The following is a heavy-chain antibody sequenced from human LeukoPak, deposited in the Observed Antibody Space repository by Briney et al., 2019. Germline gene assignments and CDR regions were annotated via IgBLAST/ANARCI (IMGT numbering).Heavy chain of an antibody. J-gene: IGHJ1*01. D-gene: IGHD6-19*01. Sequence: PGGSLRLSCAASGFTFNNYAMSWVRQAPGKGLEWVSVISGSGSATYYAASVKGRFTISRDNSKNTLYLQMNSLRAEDTAVYHCAKDPTVAGTAEYFQHWARAPWSPSPQ. V-gene: IGHV3-23*01. CDR2: ISGSGSAT. CDR1: GFTFNNYA. CDR3: AKDPTVAGTAEYFQH.